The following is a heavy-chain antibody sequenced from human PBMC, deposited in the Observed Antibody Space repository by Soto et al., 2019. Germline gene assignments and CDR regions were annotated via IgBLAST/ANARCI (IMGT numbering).Heavy chain of an antibody. CDR1: GGSISGSY. CDR2: IYDDGSA. D-gene: IGHD2-15*01. J-gene: IGHJ5*02. Sequence: SETLSLTCTVSGGSISGSYWSWIRQRPGKGLEWLAYIYDDGSANYNPSLKSRATISLDMSKNQFSLKLTSVTDADTAVYYCARDKYCSGGSCRKNWFDPWGQGTLVTVSS. V-gene: IGHV4-59*01. CDR3: ARDKYCSGGSCRKNWFDP.